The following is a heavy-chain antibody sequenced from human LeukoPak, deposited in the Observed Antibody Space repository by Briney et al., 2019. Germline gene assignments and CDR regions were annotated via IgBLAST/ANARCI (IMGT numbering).Heavy chain of an antibody. D-gene: IGHD6-19*01. CDR1: GGSISSYY. CDR2: IYYLGST. J-gene: IGHJ4*02. Sequence: SETLSLTCTVSGGSISSYYWSWIRQPPGKGLEWIGYIYYLGSTNYNPSLKSRVTISVDTSKNQLSLKLSSVTAADTAVYYCSRGRISSGWYAHFYYRGQGTLVTVSS. V-gene: IGHV4-59*01. CDR3: SRGRISSGWYAHFYY.